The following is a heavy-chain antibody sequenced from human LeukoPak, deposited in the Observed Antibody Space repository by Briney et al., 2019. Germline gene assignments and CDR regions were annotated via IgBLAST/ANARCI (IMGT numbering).Heavy chain of an antibody. CDR1: GFTLRNTW. Sequence: PGGSLRLSCAASGFTLRNTWMAWVRQAPGKGLEWVANINQDASTKHYVDSVKGRFTISRDNAKNSLYLQMNSLRAEDTAVYYCARDQSGSLDYWSQGTLVTVSS. J-gene: IGHJ4*02. CDR2: INQDASTK. CDR3: ARDQSGSLDY. D-gene: IGHD1-26*01. V-gene: IGHV3-7*01.